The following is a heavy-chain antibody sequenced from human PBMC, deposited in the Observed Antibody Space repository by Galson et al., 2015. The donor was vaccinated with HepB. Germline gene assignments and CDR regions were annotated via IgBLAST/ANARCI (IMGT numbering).Heavy chain of an antibody. CDR2: ISDDATNK. J-gene: IGHJ3*01. V-gene: IGHV3-30*03. CDR1: GFRFHSYG. D-gene: IGHD3-16*01. Sequence: SLRLSCAGSGFRFHSYGIHWVRQSPGKGLEWVSFISDDATNKYYADSVKGRFSISRDNSKNTLSLQMHSLRPDDTAVYFCVTEGVYLTAVFHCTGFAVWGRGVW. CDR3: VTEGVYLTAVFHCTGFAVWGRGV.